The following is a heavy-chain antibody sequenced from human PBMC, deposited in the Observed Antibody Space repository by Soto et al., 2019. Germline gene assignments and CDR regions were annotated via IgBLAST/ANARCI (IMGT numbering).Heavy chain of an antibody. CDR3: AGGRIAASYYDYYGMDV. CDR2: IIPIFGTA. D-gene: IGHD6-13*01. J-gene: IGHJ6*02. CDR1: GGTFSSYA. V-gene: IGHV1-69*06. Sequence: SVKVSCKASGGTFSSYAISWVRQAPGQGLEWMGGIIPIFGTANYAQKFQGRVTITADKSTSTAYMELSSLRSEDTAVYYCAGGRIAASYYDYYGMDVWGQGTTVTVSS.